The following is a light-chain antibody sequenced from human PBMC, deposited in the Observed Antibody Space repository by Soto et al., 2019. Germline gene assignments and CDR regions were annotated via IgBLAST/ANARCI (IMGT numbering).Light chain of an antibody. J-gene: IGKJ2*01. CDR1: QALNNW. V-gene: IGKV1-12*01. CDR2: AAA. Sequence: DIQMTQSPSSVSASVGDRVTITCRASQALNNWVAWYQQKPGKAPQLLIYAAASLQTGVPPRFSGSGSGTEFTLTISSLQPEDFATYFCQQANSFPYTFGQGTKLDIK. CDR3: QQANSFPYT.